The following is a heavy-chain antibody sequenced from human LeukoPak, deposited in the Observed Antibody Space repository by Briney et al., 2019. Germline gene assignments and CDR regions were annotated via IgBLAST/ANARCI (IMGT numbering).Heavy chain of an antibody. V-gene: IGHV5-51*01. CDR2: IYPGDSDT. CDR3: ARHGSYYYDSSGYYGSLDY. Sequence: ESLKISCKGSGYSFTSYWIGWVRQMPGKGLEWMGTIYPGDSDTRYSPSFQGQVTISADKSISAAYLQWSSLKASDTAMYYCARHGSYYYDSSGYYGSLDYWGQGTLVTVSS. CDR1: GYSFTSYW. J-gene: IGHJ4*02. D-gene: IGHD3-22*01.